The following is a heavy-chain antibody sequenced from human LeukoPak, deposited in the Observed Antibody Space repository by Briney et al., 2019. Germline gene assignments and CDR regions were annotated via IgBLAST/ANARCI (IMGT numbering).Heavy chain of an antibody. Sequence: ASVKVSCKASGYTFTSYGISWVRQAPGQGLEWMGRIIPIFGTANYAQKFQGRVTITTDESTSTAYMELSSLRSEDTAVYYCARHLTITLGFDYWGQGTLVTVSS. CDR1: GYTFTSYG. V-gene: IGHV1-69*05. CDR2: IIPIFGTA. J-gene: IGHJ4*02. CDR3: ARHLTITLGFDY. D-gene: IGHD5-24*01.